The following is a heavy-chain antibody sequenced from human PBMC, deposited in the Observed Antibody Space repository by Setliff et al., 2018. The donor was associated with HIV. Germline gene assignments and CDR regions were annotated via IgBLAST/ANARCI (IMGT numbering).Heavy chain of an antibody. D-gene: IGHD3-22*01. J-gene: IGHJ3*01. CDR3: ARAKFYYDSSGFFPLTAAFDF. V-gene: IGHV3-21*04. CDR2: ISSSGSYI. CDR1: GFTFIDFA. Sequence: GGSLRLSCAASGFTFIDFALNWVRQAPGKGPEWVSSISSSGSYIYDARSVKGRSTTSRDNAMNSLFLDLNSLSAEDTALYYCARAKFYYDSSGFFPLTAAFDFWGQGTMVTVSS.